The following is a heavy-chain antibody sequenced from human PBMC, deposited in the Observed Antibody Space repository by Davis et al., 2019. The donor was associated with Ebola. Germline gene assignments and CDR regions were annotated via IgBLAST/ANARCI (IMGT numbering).Heavy chain of an antibody. J-gene: IGHJ4*02. D-gene: IGHD6-13*01. CDR3: ASGLRYSNPFDY. CDR1: GFSFSTHY. CDR2: INSGSTAT. V-gene: IGHV3-48*02. Sequence: PGGSLRLSCAASGFSFSTHYMYWVRQAPGKGLECISFINSGSTATDYADSVKGRFTISRDNAENSLYLQMNSLRDEDTAVYYCASGLRYSNPFDYWGQGTLVTVSS.